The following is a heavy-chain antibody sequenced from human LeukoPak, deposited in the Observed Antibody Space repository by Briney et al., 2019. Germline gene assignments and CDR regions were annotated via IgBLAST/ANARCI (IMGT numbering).Heavy chain of an antibody. J-gene: IGHJ5*02. CDR2: IYNSGSS. Sequence: SETLSLTCTVSGGSINSRSYYWGWIRQPPGKGLEWIANIYNSGSSYYNPSLKSRVTISVDMSKNQFSLKLSSVTAADTAVYYCARAEYYDILTGYHPKFDPWGQGTLVTVSS. CDR1: GGSINSRSYY. CDR3: ARAEYYDILTGYHPKFDP. V-gene: IGHV4-39*07. D-gene: IGHD3-9*01.